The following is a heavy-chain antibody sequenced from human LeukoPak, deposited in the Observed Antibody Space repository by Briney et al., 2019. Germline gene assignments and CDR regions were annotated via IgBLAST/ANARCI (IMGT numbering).Heavy chain of an antibody. J-gene: IGHJ4*02. CDR1: GYTFTSYW. CDR3: ARGYCSTTRCYYFDL. CDR2: IHPDDSDT. V-gene: IGHV5-51*01. Sequence: GESLKISCKGSGYTFTSYWIGWVRQMPGKGLESMAIIHPDDSDTRYSPSFQGQVTISADMSISTAYLQWSSLKASDTAMYYCARGYCSTTRCYYFDLWGQGTLVTVSS. D-gene: IGHD2-2*01.